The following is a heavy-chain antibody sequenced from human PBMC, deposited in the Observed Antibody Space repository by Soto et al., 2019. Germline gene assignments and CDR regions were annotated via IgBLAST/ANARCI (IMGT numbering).Heavy chain of an antibody. Sequence: PGGSLRLSCAASGFTFDDYAMHWVRQAPGKGLEWVSGISWNSGSIGYADSVKGRFTISRDNAKNSLYLQMNSLRAEDTALYYCAKDSNYDFWSGYYARYFDYWGQGTLVTVSS. CDR2: ISWNSGSI. CDR3: AKDSNYDFWSGYYARYFDY. CDR1: GFTFDDYA. V-gene: IGHV3-9*01. J-gene: IGHJ4*02. D-gene: IGHD3-3*01.